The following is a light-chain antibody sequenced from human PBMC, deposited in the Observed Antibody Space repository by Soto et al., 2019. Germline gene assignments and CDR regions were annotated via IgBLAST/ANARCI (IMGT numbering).Light chain of an antibody. CDR1: TSDVGGSDY. CDR3: SAYTARSTLV. J-gene: IGLJ3*02. CDR2: GVS. Sequence: QSALTQPASVSGSPGQSITISCTGTTSDVGGSDYVSWYQQRPDKAPKLIIYGVSDRPSGVSNRFSGSKSGNTASLTISGLQAEDEADYYCSAYTARSTLVFGGGTKLTVL. V-gene: IGLV2-14*01.